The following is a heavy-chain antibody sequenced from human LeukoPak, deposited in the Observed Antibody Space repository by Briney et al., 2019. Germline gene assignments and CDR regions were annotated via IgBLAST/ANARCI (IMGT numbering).Heavy chain of an antibody. CDR3: ARAPHFFDISGSRYYFDY. CDR1: GYSISSGYY. J-gene: IGHJ4*02. V-gene: IGHV4-38-2*02. Sequence: SETLSLTCTVSGYSISSGYYWGWIRQPPGKGLEWIGAIYHSGNTYYNPSLASRVIILVDTSKNQFSLKLSSVTAADTAVYFCARAPHFFDISGSRYYFDYWGQGTLVTVSS. D-gene: IGHD3-22*01. CDR2: IYHSGNT.